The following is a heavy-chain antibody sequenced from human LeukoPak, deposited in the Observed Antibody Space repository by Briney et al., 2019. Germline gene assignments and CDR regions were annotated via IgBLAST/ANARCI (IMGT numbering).Heavy chain of an antibody. V-gene: IGHV4-39*01. CDR1: GGSLSGSSDY. D-gene: IGHD2-21*01. J-gene: IGHJ5*02. Sequence: PSETLSLTCTVSGGSLSGSSDYWVWIRQSPGKRLEWIGSIYFSGSTHYRPSLKSRLTMSVDTPKNQFSLQLSSATAKDTAIYYCARNSSRDCSETKCYSGGWFDTWGQGMLVTVSS. CDR3: ARNSSRDCSETKCYSGGWFDT. CDR2: IYFSGST.